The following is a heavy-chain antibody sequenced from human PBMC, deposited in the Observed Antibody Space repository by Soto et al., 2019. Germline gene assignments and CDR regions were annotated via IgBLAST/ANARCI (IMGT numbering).Heavy chain of an antibody. CDR2: ISAYNGNT. D-gene: IGHD2-15*01. CDR1: GYTFTSYG. CDR3: ASVGFTVVTLAAYYYYYDMDV. V-gene: IGHV1-18*01. J-gene: IGHJ6*04. Sequence: ASVKVSCKASGYTFTSYGISWVRQAPGQGLEWMGWISAYNGNTNYAQKLQGRVTMTTDTSTSTAYMELRSLRSDDTAVYYCASVGFTVVTLAAYYYYYDMDVWGKGTTVTVSS.